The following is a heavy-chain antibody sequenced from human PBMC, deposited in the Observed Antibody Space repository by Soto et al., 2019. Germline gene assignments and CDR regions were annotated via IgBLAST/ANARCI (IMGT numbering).Heavy chain of an antibody. CDR3: AREAAARLIYYYGMDV. CDR2: ISSSGSTI. V-gene: IGHV3-48*03. CDR1: GFTFSSYE. D-gene: IGHD6-6*01. Sequence: GGSLRLSCAASGFTFSSYEMNWVRQAPGKGLEWVSYISSSGSTIYYADSVKGRFTISGDNAKNSLYLQMNSLRAEDTAVYYFAREAAARLIYYYGMDVWGQGTTVTVSS. J-gene: IGHJ6*02.